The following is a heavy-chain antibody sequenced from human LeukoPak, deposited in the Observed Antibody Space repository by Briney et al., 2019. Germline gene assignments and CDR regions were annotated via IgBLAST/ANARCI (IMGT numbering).Heavy chain of an antibody. CDR1: GGSISSYY. J-gene: IGHJ5*02. CDR2: ISYDGSNK. V-gene: IGHV3-30-3*01. Sequence: LSLTCTVSGGSISSYYWSWIRQPPGKGLEWVAVISYDGSNKYYADSVKGRFTISRDNSKNTLYLQMNSLRAEDTAVYYCARDLFYGSGENWFDPWGQGTRVTVSS. CDR3: ARDLFYGSGENWFDP. D-gene: IGHD3-10*01.